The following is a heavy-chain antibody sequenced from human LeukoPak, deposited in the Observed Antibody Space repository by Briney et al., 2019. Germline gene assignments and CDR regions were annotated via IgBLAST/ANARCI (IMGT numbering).Heavy chain of an antibody. J-gene: IGHJ4*02. CDR3: AKEYASGWVDY. CDR2: ISYDGSIK. D-gene: IGHD6-19*01. Sequence: GGSLRLSCAASGFTFSSYAMSWVRQAPGKGLEWVAVISYDGSIKYYADSVKGRFTISRDNSKNTLYLQMNSLRAEDTAVYYCAKEYASGWVDYWGQGTLVTVSS. V-gene: IGHV3-30*18. CDR1: GFTFSSYA.